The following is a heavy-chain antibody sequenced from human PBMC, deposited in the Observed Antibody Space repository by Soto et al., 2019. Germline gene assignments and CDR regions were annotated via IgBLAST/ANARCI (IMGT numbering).Heavy chain of an antibody. V-gene: IGHV4-31*03. J-gene: IGHJ4*02. CDR3: ARYGTGTYHPTTFDS. CDR1: GGSISSAGYN. CDR2: IYYSGST. Sequence: QVQLQESGPGLVKSSHTLSLTCTVSGGSISSAGYNWSWIRQHPGKGLEWIGYIYYSGSTYYNPSLKSRVTISVDTSKNQFSLKLSSVTAADTAVFYCARYGTGTYHPTTFDSWGQGTLVTVSS. D-gene: IGHD3-10*01.